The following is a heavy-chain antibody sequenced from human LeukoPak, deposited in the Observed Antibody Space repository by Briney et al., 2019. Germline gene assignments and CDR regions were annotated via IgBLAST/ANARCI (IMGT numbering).Heavy chain of an antibody. CDR1: GYSISSGYY. Sequence: SETLSLTCTVSGYSISSGYYWGWIRQPPGKGLEWIGYIYYSGSTNYGPSLKSRVTISVDTSKNQFSLKLSSVTAVDTAVYYCARSEYSYGADAFDIWGQGTMVTVSS. V-gene: IGHV4-61*01. CDR2: IYYSGST. D-gene: IGHD5-18*01. CDR3: ARSEYSYGADAFDI. J-gene: IGHJ3*02.